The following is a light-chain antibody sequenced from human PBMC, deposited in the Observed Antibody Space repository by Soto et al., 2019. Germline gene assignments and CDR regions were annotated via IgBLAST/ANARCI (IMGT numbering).Light chain of an antibody. J-gene: IGLJ2*01. CDR2: EVR. CDR3: SSYTNTGAYVA. Sequence: QSALTQPASVSGSPGQSITISCTGTSSDVGGYKYVSWYQQHPGKAPKLLIYEVRNRPSGVSTRFSGSKSGNTASLTISGLQAEDEADYYCSSYTNTGAYVALGGGTKLTVL. CDR1: SSDVGGYKY. V-gene: IGLV2-14*01.